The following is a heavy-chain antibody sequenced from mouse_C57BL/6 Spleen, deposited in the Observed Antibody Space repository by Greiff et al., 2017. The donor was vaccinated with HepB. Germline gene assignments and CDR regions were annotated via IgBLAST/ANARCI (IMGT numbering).Heavy chain of an antibody. Sequence: VQLQQSGAELAKPGASVKLSCKASGYTFTSYWMHWVKQRPGQGLEWIGYINPSSGYTKYNQKFKDKATLTADKSCSTAYMQLSSVTYEDSAVYYWARGCYRDGVDDWGQGTSVTV. CDR1: GYTFTSYW. J-gene: IGHJ4*01. CDR3: ARGCYRDGVDD. V-gene: IGHV1-7*01. D-gene: IGHD2-14*01. CDR2: INPSSGYT.